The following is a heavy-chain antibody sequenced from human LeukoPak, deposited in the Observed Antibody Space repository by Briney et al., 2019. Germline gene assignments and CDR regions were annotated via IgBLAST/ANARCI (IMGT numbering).Heavy chain of an antibody. D-gene: IGHD6-13*01. CDR1: GYTFTNYA. CDR2: INAGNGDT. V-gene: IGHV1-3*01. J-gene: IGHJ4*02. Sequence: ASVKVSCKASGYTFTNYAIHWVRQAPGQRLEWMGWINAGNGDTKYSQKFQGRVTITRDTSATTAYMELSSLRSEDTAVYYCARGIWERSRWYYFDQWGQGTLVTVSS. CDR3: ARGIWERSRWYYFDQ.